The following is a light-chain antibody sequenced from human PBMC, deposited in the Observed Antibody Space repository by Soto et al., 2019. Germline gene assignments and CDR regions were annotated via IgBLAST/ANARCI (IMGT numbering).Light chain of an antibody. CDR2: GAS. CDR3: QQSQRTPLT. V-gene: IGKV1-39*01. Sequence: QMTQSPASLSASIGDRVTIAVRASQSINNHLSWYQQKPGRAPRLLIYGASTLQSGVPSRFSGSGSTTEFTLAISSLQPEDFATYFCQQSQRTPLTFGGGTKVDI. J-gene: IGKJ4*01. CDR1: QSINNH.